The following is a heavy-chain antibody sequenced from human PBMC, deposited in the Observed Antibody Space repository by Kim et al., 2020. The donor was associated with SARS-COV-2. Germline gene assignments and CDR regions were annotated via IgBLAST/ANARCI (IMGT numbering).Heavy chain of an antibody. CDR2: INHSGST. V-gene: IGHV4-34*01. D-gene: IGHD2-15*01. Sequence: SETLSLTCAVYGGSFSGYYWSWIRQPPGKGLEWIGEINHSGSTNYNPSLKSRVTISVDTSKNQFSLKLSSVTAADTAVYYCARGRRVASAFDIWGQGTMVTVSS. J-gene: IGHJ3*02. CDR1: GGSFSGYY. CDR3: ARGRRVASAFDI.